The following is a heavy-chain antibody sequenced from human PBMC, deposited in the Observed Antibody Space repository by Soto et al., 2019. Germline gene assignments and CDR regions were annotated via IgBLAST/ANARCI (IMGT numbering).Heavy chain of an antibody. J-gene: IGHJ4*02. D-gene: IGHD3-22*01. Sequence: EVQLVESGGGVVRPGGSLRLSCEASGFTFDDYGMSWDRQAPGKGLEWVSGINWNGGSTGYAESVKGRFTISRDNAKNSLYLQMNSLRAEDKALYYCARGTHDYDSSGRHTYFDYGGQGTLVTVSS. CDR3: ARGTHDYDSSGRHTYFDY. CDR2: INWNGGST. CDR1: GFTFDDYG. V-gene: IGHV3-20*04.